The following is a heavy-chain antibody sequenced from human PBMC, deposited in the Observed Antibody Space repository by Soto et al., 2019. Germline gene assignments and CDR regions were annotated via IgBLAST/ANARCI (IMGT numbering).Heavy chain of an antibody. Sequence: PSETLSLTCTVSGGSISSSSYYWGWIRQPPGKGLEWIGSIYYSGSTYYNPSLKSRVTISVDTSKNQFSLKLSSVTAADTAVYYCARQNSVSSSWSHNWFDPWGQGTLVTVSS. D-gene: IGHD6-13*01. CDR2: IYYSGST. CDR3: ARQNSVSSSWSHNWFDP. CDR1: GGSISSSSYY. V-gene: IGHV4-39*01. J-gene: IGHJ5*02.